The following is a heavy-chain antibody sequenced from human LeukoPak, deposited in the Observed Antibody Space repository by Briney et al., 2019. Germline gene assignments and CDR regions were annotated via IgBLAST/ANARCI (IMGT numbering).Heavy chain of an antibody. V-gene: IGHV3-23*01. D-gene: IGHD2-15*01. CDR1: GFTFSSYA. Sequence: GGSLKLSCAASGFTFSSYAMSWVRQAPGKGLEWVSSISGSGGTTYYADSVKGRFTISRDDAKNTLYLQMNSLRAEDTAVYYCVRGGESTWSWGQGTLVTVSS. J-gene: IGHJ5*02. CDR3: VRGGESTWS. CDR2: ISGSGGTT.